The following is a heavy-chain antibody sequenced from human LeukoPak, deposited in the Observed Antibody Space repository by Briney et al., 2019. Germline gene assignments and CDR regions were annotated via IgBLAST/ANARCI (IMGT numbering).Heavy chain of an antibody. CDR3: ARSITTDAFDI. J-gene: IGHJ3*02. V-gene: IGHV3-30-3*01. CDR1: GFTFSSYA. Sequence: PGRSLRLSCAASGFTFSSYAMHWVRQAPGKGLEWVAVISYDGSNKYYADSVKGRFTISRDNSKNTLYLQMNSLRAEDTAVYYCARSITTDAFDIWGQGTMVTVSS. D-gene: IGHD3-10*01. CDR2: ISYDGSNK.